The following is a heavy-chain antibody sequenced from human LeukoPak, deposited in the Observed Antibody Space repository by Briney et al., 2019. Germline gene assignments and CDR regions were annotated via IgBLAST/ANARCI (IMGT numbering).Heavy chain of an antibody. V-gene: IGHV1-3*01. J-gene: IGHJ5*02. D-gene: IGHD6-19*01. CDR2: INAGNGNT. Sequence: GASVKVSCKASGYTFTSYAMHWVRQAPGQRLEWMGWINAGNGNTKYSQKFQGRVTITRDTSASTAYMELSGLGSEDTAVYYCAREGGSGWFRFDPWGQGTLVTVSS. CDR3: AREGGSGWFRFDP. CDR1: GYTFTSYA.